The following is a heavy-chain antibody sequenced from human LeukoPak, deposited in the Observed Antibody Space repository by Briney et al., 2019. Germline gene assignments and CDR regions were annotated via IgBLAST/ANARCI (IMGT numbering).Heavy chain of an antibody. CDR2: VNPNNGGA. D-gene: IGHD2-21*01. CDR3: VRGTAYYFDY. Sequence: ASVKVSCKASGYTFTGYYMHWVRQAPGQGLEWMGWVNPNNGGASYAQNFQGRVTMTRDTSISTAYMELSRLRSDDTAVYYCVRGTAYYFDYWGQGTWSPSP. V-gene: IGHV1-2*02. J-gene: IGHJ4*02. CDR1: GYTFTGYY.